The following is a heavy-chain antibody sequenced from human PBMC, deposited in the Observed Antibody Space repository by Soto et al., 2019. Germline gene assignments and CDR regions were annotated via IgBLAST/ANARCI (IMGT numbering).Heavy chain of an antibody. D-gene: IGHD3-10*01. Sequence: QVQLVQSGAEVKKPGSSVKVSCKASGGTFSSYTISWVRQAPGQGLEWMGRIIPILGIANYAQKFQGRVTITADKSTSTAYMELSSLRSEDTAVYYCARLHPYYYGSGRGGDAFDLWGQGTMVTVSS. V-gene: IGHV1-69*02. CDR2: IIPILGIA. J-gene: IGHJ3*01. CDR3: ARLHPYYYGSGRGGDAFDL. CDR1: GGTFSSYT.